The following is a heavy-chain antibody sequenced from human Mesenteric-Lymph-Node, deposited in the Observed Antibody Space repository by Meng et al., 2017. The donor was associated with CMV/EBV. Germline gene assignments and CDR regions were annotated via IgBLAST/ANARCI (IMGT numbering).Heavy chain of an antibody. J-gene: IGHJ6*02. CDR1: GYTFTSYD. Sequence: ASVKVSCKASGYTFTSYDINWVRQATGQGLEWMGWMNPNSGNTGYAQKFQGRVTMTRNTSISTAYMELSSLRSEDTAVYYCARAPPDIVVVPAAIRWGDYYYYGMDDWGQGTTVTVSS. D-gene: IGHD2-2*02. CDR3: ARAPPDIVVVPAAIRWGDYYYYGMDD. CDR2: MNPNSGNT. V-gene: IGHV1-8*01.